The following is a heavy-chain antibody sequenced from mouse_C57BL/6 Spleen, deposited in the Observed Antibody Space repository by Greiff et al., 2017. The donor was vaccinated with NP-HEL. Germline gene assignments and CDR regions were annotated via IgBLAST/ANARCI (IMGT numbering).Heavy chain of an antibody. Sequence: VQLQQSGAELVRPGTSVKVSCKASGYAFTNYLIEWVKQRPGQGLEWIGVINPGSGGTNYNEKFKGKATLTADKSSSTAYMQLSSLTSEDSAVYFCARRGYGNYGYAMDYWGQGTSVTVSS. CDR3: ARRGYGNYGYAMDY. CDR1: GYAFTNYL. V-gene: IGHV1-54*01. J-gene: IGHJ4*01. CDR2: INPGSGGT. D-gene: IGHD2-1*01.